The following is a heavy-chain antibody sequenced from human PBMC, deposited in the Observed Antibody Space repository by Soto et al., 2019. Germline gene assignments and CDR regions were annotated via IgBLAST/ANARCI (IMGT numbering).Heavy chain of an antibody. V-gene: IGHV1-69*13. J-gene: IGHJ6*02. D-gene: IGHD6-6*01. CDR2: IIPIFGTA. CDR1: GGTFSSYA. Sequence: SVKVSCKASGGTFSSYAISWVRQAPGQGREWMGGIIPIFGTANYAQKFQGRVTITADESTSTAYMELSSLRSEDTAVYYCARGLGGGSSSSKRYYYYGMDVWGQGTTVTVSS. CDR3: ARGLGGGSSSSKRYYYYGMDV.